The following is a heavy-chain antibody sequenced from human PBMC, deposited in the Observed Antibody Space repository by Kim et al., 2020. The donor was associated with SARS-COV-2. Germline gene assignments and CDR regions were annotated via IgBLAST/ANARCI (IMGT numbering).Heavy chain of an antibody. D-gene: IGHD2-2*01. CDR2: IIPILGIA. V-gene: IGHV1-69*04. Sequence: SVKVSCKASGGTFSSYAISWVRQAPGQGLEWMGRIIPILGIANYAQKFQGRVTITADKSTSTAYMELSSLRSEDTAVYYCARNLAVVPAAAMGYYGMDVWGQGTTVTVSS. J-gene: IGHJ6*02. CDR1: GGTFSSYA. CDR3: ARNLAVVPAAAMGYYGMDV.